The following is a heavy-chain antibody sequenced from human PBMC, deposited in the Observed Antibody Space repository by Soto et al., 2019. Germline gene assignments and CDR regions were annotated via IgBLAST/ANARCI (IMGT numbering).Heavy chain of an antibody. CDR2: INPSGGST. J-gene: IGHJ6*02. D-gene: IGHD6-19*01. Sequence: GASVKVSCKASGYTFTSYDINWVRQAPGQGLEWMGIINPSGGSTSYAQKFQGRVTMTRDTSTSTVYMELSSLRSEDTAVYYCARDPKQWLVGSGMDVWGQGTTVTVSS. V-gene: IGHV1-46*01. CDR3: ARDPKQWLVGSGMDV. CDR1: GYTFTSYD.